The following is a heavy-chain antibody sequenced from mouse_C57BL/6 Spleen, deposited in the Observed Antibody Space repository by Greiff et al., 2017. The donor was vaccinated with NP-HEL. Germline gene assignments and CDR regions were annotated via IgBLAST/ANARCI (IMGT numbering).Heavy chain of an antibody. J-gene: IGHJ1*03. CDR1: GFNIKDDY. D-gene: IGHD2-4*01. V-gene: IGHV14-4*01. CDR2: IDPENGDT. Sequence: VQLQQSGAELVRPGASVKLSCTASGFNIKDDYMHWVKQRPEQGLEWIGWIDPENGDTEYASKFQGKATITADTSSNTAYLQLSSLTSEDTAVYYCTTDDYHWYFDVWGTGTTVTVSS. CDR3: TTDDYHWYFDV.